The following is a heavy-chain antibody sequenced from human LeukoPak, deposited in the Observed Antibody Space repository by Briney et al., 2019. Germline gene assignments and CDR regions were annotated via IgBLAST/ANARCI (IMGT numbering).Heavy chain of an antibody. CDR2: ISSSSSYI. Sequence: GGSLRLSCAASGFTFSSYSMNWVRQAPGKGLEWVSSISSSSSYIYYADSVKGRFTISRDNSKNTLYLQMNSLRAEDTAVYYCAKDKTSSPYYMDVWGKGTTVTVSS. J-gene: IGHJ6*03. CDR1: GFTFSSYS. V-gene: IGHV3-21*04. D-gene: IGHD4-11*01. CDR3: AKDKTSSPYYMDV.